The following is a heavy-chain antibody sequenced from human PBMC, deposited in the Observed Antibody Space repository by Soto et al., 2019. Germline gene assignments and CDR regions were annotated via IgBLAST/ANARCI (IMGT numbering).Heavy chain of an antibody. V-gene: IGHV3-21*01. CDR2: ISRSSSYI. CDR1: GFDFSIYW. J-gene: IGHJ5*02. CDR3: ARDTDGFDP. Sequence: GSLRLSCAASGFDFSIYWMSWVRQAPGKGLEWVSYISRSSSYIYYADSVKGRFTISRDNAKNSLYLQMNSLRAEDTAVYYCARDTDGFDPWGQGTLVTVSS.